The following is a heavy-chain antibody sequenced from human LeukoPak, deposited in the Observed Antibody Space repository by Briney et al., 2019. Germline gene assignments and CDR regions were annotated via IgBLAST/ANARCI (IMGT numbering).Heavy chain of an antibody. J-gene: IGHJ4*02. CDR1: VETFTGYY. D-gene: IGHD3-16*02. Sequence: ASVKVSCKASVETFTGYYIHWVRQAPGQGLEWMGWFDPRTTATNYAQKFQGRVIMSKDTSISTVYMDLNRLTSDDTATYYCATGEYSRSLDFWGQGTLVTVPS. CDR3: ATGEYSRSLDF. V-gene: IGHV1-2*02. CDR2: FDPRTTAT.